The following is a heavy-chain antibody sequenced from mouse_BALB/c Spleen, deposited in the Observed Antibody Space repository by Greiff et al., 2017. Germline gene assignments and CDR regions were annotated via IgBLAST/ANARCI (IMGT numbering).Heavy chain of an antibody. D-gene: IGHD1-1*01. CDR3: ARHENYYGSSPFAY. CDR1: GFAFSSYD. Sequence: EVNVVESGGGLVKPGGSLKLSCAASGFAFSSYDMSWVRQTPEKRLEWVAYISSGGGSTYYPDTVKGRFTISRDNAKNTLYLQMSSLKSEDTAMYYGARHENYYGSSPFAYWGQGTLVTVSA. V-gene: IGHV5-12-1*01. J-gene: IGHJ3*01. CDR2: ISSGGGST.